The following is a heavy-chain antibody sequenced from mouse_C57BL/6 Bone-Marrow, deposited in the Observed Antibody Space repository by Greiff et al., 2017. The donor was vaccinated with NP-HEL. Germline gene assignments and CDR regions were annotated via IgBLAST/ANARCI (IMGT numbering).Heavy chain of an antibody. Sequence: VQLQQSGAELVRPGASVKLSCTASGFNIKDDYMHWVKQRPEQGLEWIGWIDPENGDTEYASKFQGKATITADTSSNTAYLQLSSLTSEDTAVYYCTLDGNYGLWYFDVWGTGTTVTVSS. V-gene: IGHV14-4*01. D-gene: IGHD2-1*01. CDR2: IDPENGDT. CDR1: GFNIKDDY. J-gene: IGHJ1*03. CDR3: TLDGNYGLWYFDV.